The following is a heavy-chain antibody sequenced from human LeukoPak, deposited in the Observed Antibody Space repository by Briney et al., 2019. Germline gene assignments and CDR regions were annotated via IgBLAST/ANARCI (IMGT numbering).Heavy chain of an antibody. CDR1: GFTVSSNY. V-gene: IGHV3-66*04. J-gene: IGHJ6*03. CDR3: ARPGGGNYYYYMDV. D-gene: IGHD3-16*01. Sequence: GGSLRLSCAASGFTVSSNYMSWVRQAPGKGLEWVSVIYSGGSTYNADSVKGRFTISRDNSKNTLYLQMGSLRAEDMAVYYCARPGGGNYYYYMDVWGKGTTVTVSS. CDR2: IYSGGST.